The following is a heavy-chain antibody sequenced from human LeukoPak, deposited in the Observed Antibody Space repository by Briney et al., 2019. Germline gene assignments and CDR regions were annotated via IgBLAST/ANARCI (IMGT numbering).Heavy chain of an antibody. J-gene: IGHJ4*02. CDR2: IIGNSKMI. V-gene: IGHV3-23*01. CDR1: GLSFSIFA. Sequence: QSGGSLRLSCEASGLSFSIFAINWVRQAPGKGLEWVALIIGNSKMIEYADSVKGRFTISRDNSRNPVYLQMNTLRVEDTAVYYCVKDRIPDGYYSVDYWGQGTLVTVSS. CDR3: VKDRIPDGYYSVDY. D-gene: IGHD3-3*01.